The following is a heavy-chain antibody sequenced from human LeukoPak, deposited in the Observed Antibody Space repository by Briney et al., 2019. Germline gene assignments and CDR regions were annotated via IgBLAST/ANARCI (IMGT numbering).Heavy chain of an antibody. D-gene: IGHD7-27*01. CDR1: GSTLTEFS. CDR2: FVPKDDET. CDR3: ATIAPGDLFDS. Sequence: ASVKVSCKVSGSTLTEFSIHWVRQAPGKGLEWMGGFVPKDDETIYAQSFQGRVTMTEDTSTDTAYMELSSLRSEDTAMYYCATIAPGDLFDSWGQGTLVTVSS. V-gene: IGHV1-24*01. J-gene: IGHJ4*02.